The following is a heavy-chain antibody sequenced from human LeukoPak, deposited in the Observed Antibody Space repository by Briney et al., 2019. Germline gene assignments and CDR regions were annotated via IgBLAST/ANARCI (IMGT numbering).Heavy chain of an antibody. CDR1: GFTFSSFE. CDR3: VRAQGGYSYGYGDY. Sequence: GGSLRLPCAASGFTFSSFEMNWVRQAPGKGLEWVSYISSSGSPIYYADSVKGRFTISRDNVKNSLYLQMNSLRVEDTAISYCVRAQGGYSYGYGDYWGQGTLVTVSS. V-gene: IGHV3-48*03. CDR2: ISSSGSPI. J-gene: IGHJ4*02. D-gene: IGHD5-18*01.